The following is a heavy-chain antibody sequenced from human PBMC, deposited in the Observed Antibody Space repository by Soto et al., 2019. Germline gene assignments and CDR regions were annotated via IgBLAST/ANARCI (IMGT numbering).Heavy chain of an antibody. CDR1: GYTFTSYD. V-gene: IGHV1-8*01. J-gene: IGHJ5*02. CDR3: ARAPDFGSGTYYPATSPHICFDP. CDR2: MNPNSGNT. D-gene: IGHD3-10*01. Sequence: QVQLVQSGAEVKKPGASVKVSCKASGYTFTSYDISWVRQATGQGLEWMGWMNPNSGNTGYAQKFQGRATMTRTTSISTAYMEPSSLRSEDTAVYYCARAPDFGSGTYYPATSPHICFDPWGQGPLVTVSS.